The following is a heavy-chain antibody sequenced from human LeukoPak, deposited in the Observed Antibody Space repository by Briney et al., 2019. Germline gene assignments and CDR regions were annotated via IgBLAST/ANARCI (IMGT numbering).Heavy chain of an antibody. CDR1: VDSVSRGTAT. V-gene: IGHV6-1*01. Sequence: SQTLSLTCAISVDSVSRGTATCNWIRQSPSRGLEWLGRTYYRSQWYNDYAVSVKSRITINPDTSKNQFSLQLNSVTPEDTALYYCTRISGQHLWGQGTLVTVSS. CDR3: TRISGQHL. J-gene: IGHJ4*02. CDR2: TYYRSQWYN. D-gene: IGHD5-12*01.